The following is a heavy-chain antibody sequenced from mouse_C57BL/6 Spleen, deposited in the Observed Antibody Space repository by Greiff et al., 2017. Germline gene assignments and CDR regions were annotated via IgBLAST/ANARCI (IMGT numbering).Heavy chain of an antibody. CDR2: IYPGDGDT. Sequence: QVQLQQSGPELVKPGASVKISCKASGYAFSSSWMNWVKQRPGKGLEWIGRIYPGDGDTNYNGKFKGKATLTADKSSSTAYMQLSSLTSEDSAVYFCARDLLDSSGYSAWFAYWGQGTLVTVSA. CDR3: ARDLLDSSGYSAWFAY. D-gene: IGHD3-2*02. CDR1: GYAFSSSW. V-gene: IGHV1-82*01. J-gene: IGHJ3*01.